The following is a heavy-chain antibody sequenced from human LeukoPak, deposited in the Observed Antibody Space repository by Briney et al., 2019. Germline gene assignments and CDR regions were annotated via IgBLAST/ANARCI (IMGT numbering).Heavy chain of an antibody. J-gene: IGHJ4*02. V-gene: IGHV3-23*01. CDR1: GFTLSTYA. CDR2: TSSSDAGT. D-gene: IGHD2-21*01. CDR3: AKAPVTSCRGAYCYPFDS. Sequence: GGSLRLSCAASGFTLSTYAMSWVRQTPGKGLECVAATSSSDAGTYHADSVRGRFTISRDNSKKTLYLQMNSLRAEDAAVYFCAKAPVTSCRGAYCYPFDSWGQGTLVTVSS.